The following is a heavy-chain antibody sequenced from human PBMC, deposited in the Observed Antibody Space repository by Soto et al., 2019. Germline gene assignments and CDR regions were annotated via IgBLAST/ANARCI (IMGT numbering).Heavy chain of an antibody. CDR1: GGSISSGGYY. J-gene: IGHJ6*02. V-gene: IGHV4-31*03. CDR2: IYYSGST. CDR3: ARDFWWELRYFDWFPAGGGEQKYYYYGMDV. Sequence: TLSLTCTVSGGSISSGGYYWSWIRQHPGKGLEWIGYIYYSGSTYYNPSLKSRVTISVDTSKNQFSLKLSSVTAADTAVYYCARDFWWELRYFDWFPAGGGEQKYYYYGMDVWGQGTTVTVSS. D-gene: IGHD3-9*01.